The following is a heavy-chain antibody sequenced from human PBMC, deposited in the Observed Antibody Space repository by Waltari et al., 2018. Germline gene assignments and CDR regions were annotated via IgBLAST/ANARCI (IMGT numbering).Heavy chain of an antibody. Sequence: QVQLQESGPGLVKPSETLSLTCSVSGGSFGSPVYHWSWIRPPPGKGLEWIGYTYYSGITNYNPSLKSRVTVSVDTSRSQFSLSLSSVTAADTAVYYCARGVAVHGGFFDSWGQGTLVSVSS. CDR3: ARGVAVHGGFFDS. CDR1: GGSFGSPVYH. V-gene: IGHV4-61*08. D-gene: IGHD6-19*01. CDR2: TYYSGIT. J-gene: IGHJ4*02.